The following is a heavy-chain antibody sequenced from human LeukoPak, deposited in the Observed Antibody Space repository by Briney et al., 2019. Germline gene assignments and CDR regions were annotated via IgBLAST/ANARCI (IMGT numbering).Heavy chain of an antibody. CDR1: GGSFSGYY. Sequence: SETLSLTCAVYGGSFSGYYWSWIRQPPGKGLEWIGEINHSGSTNYNPSLKSRVTISVDTSKNQFSLKLSSVTAADTAVYYRARRIYSSGWTDHDYWGQGTLVTVSS. D-gene: IGHD6-19*01. J-gene: IGHJ4*02. V-gene: IGHV4-34*01. CDR2: INHSGST. CDR3: ARRIYSSGWTDHDY.